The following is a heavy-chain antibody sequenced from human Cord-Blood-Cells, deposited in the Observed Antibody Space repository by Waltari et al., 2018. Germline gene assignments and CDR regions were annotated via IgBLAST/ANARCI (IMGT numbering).Heavy chain of an antibody. CDR3: APQGGSYFDY. CDR2: ISSSSSYI. D-gene: IGHD3-16*01. CDR1: GFTFSSYS. Sequence: EVQLVESGGGLVKPGGSLRLSCAASGFTFSSYSMHRVRQAPGKGLAWVSSISSSSSYIYYADSVKGRFTISRDNAKNSLYLQMNSLRAEDTAVYYCAPQGGSYFDYWGQGTLVTVSS. V-gene: IGHV3-21*01. J-gene: IGHJ4*02.